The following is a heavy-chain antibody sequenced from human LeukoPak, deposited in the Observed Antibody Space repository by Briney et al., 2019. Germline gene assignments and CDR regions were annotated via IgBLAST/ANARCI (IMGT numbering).Heavy chain of an antibody. CDR3: ARGGEYNWNYGY. V-gene: IGHV4-59*01. D-gene: IGHD1-7*01. Sequence: SETLSLTCTVSGASISSYYWSWIRQPPGKGLEWIGYIYYSGSTNYNPSLKSRVTISVDTSKNQLSLKLSSMTAADTAVYYCARGGEYNWNYGYWGQGTLVTVSS. CDR1: GASISSYY. J-gene: IGHJ4*02. CDR2: IYYSGST.